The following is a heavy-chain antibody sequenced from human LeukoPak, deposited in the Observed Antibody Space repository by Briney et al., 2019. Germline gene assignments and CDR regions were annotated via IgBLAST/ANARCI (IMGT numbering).Heavy chain of an antibody. Sequence: GASVKVSCKASGYTFTSYEINWVRQATGQGLEWMGWMNPNSGNTGYAQKFQGRVTMTRETSTSTVYMELSSLRSEDTAVYYCARGGELLSYFDYWGQGTLVTVSS. CDR3: ARGGELLSYFDY. J-gene: IGHJ4*02. D-gene: IGHD1-26*01. V-gene: IGHV1-8*01. CDR1: GYTFTSYE. CDR2: MNPNSGNT.